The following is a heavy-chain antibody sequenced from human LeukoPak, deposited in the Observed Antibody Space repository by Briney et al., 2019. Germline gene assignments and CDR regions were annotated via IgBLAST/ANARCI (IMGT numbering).Heavy chain of an antibody. CDR1: GYTFTSYA. CDR3: ASSLIYYGSGSYRAYYYYYMDV. J-gene: IGHJ6*03. CDR2: INAGNGNT. D-gene: IGHD3-10*01. V-gene: IGHV1-3*03. Sequence: GASVKVSCKASGYTFTSYAMHWVRQAPGQRLEWMGWINAGNGNTKYSQEFQGRVTITRDTSASTAYMELSSLRSEDMAVYYCASSLIYYGSGSYRAYYYYYMDVWGKGTTVTVSS.